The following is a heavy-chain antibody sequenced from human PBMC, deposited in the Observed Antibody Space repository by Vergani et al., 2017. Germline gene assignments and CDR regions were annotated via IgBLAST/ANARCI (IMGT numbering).Heavy chain of an antibody. CDR3: ASGRRTLGFDY. J-gene: IGHJ4*02. Sequence: EVQLVESGGGLVQPGGSLRLSCAASGFTFSSYEMNWVRQAPGKGLEWVSVIYSGGSTYYADSVKGRFTISRDNSKNTLYLQMNSLRAEDTAVYYCASGRRTLGFDYWGQGTLVTVSS. CDR1: GFTFSSYE. CDR2: IYSGGST. D-gene: IGHD1-26*01. V-gene: IGHV3-66*02.